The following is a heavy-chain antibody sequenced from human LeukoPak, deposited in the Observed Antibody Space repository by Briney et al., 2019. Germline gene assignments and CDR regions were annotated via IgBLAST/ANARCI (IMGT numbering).Heavy chain of an antibody. CDR3: AKDVDCSGGNCFSSYYGMDV. Sequence: PGGSLRLSCAASGFTFSSYGMHWVRQAPGKGLEWVAVISYDGSNKYYADSVKGRFTISRDNSKNTLYLQMNTLRAEDTAIYYCAKDVDCSGGNCFSSYYGMDVWGQGTTVTVSS. V-gene: IGHV3-30*18. CDR2: ISYDGSNK. J-gene: IGHJ6*02. D-gene: IGHD2-15*01. CDR1: GFTFSSYG.